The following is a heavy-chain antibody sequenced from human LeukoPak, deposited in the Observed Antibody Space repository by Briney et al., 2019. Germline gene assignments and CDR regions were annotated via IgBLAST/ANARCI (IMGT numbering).Heavy chain of an antibody. CDR1: GYTFTNYG. V-gene: IGHV1-18*01. J-gene: IGHJ4*02. D-gene: IGHD4-11*01. Sequence: ASVKVSCKASGYTFTNYGIIWVRQAPGQGLEWTGWINPNNGNTNYAQKFQGRVTMTTDTSTRTAYMELRSLRSGDTAVYFCSREITTGNFDCWGQGTLVTVSS. CDR2: INPNNGNT. CDR3: SREITTGNFDC.